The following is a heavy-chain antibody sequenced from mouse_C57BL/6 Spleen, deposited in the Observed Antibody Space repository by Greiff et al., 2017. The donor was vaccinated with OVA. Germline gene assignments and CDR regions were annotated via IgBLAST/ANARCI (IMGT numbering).Heavy chain of an antibody. J-gene: IGHJ2*01. CDR1: GYTFTEYT. D-gene: IGHD1-1*01. V-gene: IGHV1-62-2*01. Sequence: VQLQQSGAELVKPGASVKLSCKASGYTFTEYTIHWVKQRSGQGLEWIGWFYPGSGSLKYNENFKDKATLTADKSSSTVYMELSSLTSEDSAVYFCARQKSCYYGRTHFDYWGQGTTLTVSS. CDR2: FYPGSGSL. CDR3: ARQKSCYYGRTHFDY.